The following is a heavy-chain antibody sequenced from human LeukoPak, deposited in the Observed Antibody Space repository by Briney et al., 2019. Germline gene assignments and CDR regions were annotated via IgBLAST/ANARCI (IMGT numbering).Heavy chain of an antibody. J-gene: IGHJ4*02. CDR2: IYNSGST. CDR3: ARISQSSGGFYY. Sequence: SQTLSLTCTVSGSSISSGDYYWSWIRQPPGKGLEWIGYIYNSGSTYYNPSLKSRVSVSVDTSKNQFSLKLSSVTAADTAVYYCARISQSSGGFYYWGQGTLVTVSS. CDR1: GSSISSGDYY. D-gene: IGHD2-15*01. V-gene: IGHV4-30-4*01.